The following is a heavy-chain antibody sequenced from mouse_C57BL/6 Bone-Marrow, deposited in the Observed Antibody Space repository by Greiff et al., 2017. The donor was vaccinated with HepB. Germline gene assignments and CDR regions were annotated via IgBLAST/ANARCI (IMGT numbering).Heavy chain of an antibody. CDR1: GYSLTGYN. CDR2: IDPYYGGT. CDR3: VKGDYHWYFDV. Sequence: EVQLQQSGPELEKPGAAVKISCKASGYSLTGYNMNWVKQSNGKSLEWIGNIDPYYGGTNYNQKFKGKATLTVDKSSSTAYMQLQSLTSEDSAVYYWVKGDYHWYFDVWGAGTTVTVSS. J-gene: IGHJ1*01. D-gene: IGHD2-4*01. V-gene: IGHV1-39*01.